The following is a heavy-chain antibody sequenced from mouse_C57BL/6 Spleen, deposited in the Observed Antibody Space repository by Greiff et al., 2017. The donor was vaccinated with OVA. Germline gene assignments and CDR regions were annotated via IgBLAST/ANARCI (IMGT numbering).Heavy chain of an antibody. Sequence: EVQLQQSGAELVRPGASVKLSCTASGFNIKDDYMHWVKQRPEQGLEWIGWIDPENGDTEYASKFQGKATITADTTSNTAYLQLSSLTSEDTAVYYCTRSTKRFAYWGQGTLVTVSA. CDR1: GFNIKDDY. CDR3: TRSTKRFAY. J-gene: IGHJ3*01. D-gene: IGHD2-1*01. V-gene: IGHV14-4*01. CDR2: IDPENGDT.